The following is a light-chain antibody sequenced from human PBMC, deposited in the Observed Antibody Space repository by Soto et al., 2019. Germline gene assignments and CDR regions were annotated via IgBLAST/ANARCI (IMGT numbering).Light chain of an antibody. J-gene: IGLJ3*02. CDR1: SSDVDGYNY. Sequence: QSALTQPPSASGSPGQSVTISCTGTSSDVDGYNYVSWYQHHPGKAPKLMIYEVSKRPSGVPDRFSGSKSGNTASLTVSGLQADDEADYYCNSYAGNSWVFGGGTKLTVL. V-gene: IGLV2-8*01. CDR3: NSYAGNSWV. CDR2: EVS.